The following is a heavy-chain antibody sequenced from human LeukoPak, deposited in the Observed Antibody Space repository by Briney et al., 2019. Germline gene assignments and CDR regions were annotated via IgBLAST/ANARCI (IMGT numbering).Heavy chain of an antibody. CDR3: TRLGYYYGSGSPNQY. CDR2: IRSKANSYAT. Sequence: GGSLRLSCAASGFTFSGSAMHWVRQASGKGLEWVGRIRSKANSYATAYAASVKGRFTISRDDSKNTAHLQMNSLKTEDTAVYYCTRLGYYYGSGSPNQYWGQGTPVTVSS. V-gene: IGHV3-73*01. J-gene: IGHJ4*02. CDR1: GFTFSGSA. D-gene: IGHD3-10*01.